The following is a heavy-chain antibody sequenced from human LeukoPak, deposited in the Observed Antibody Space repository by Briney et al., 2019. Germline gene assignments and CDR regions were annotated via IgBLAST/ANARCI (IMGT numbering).Heavy chain of an antibody. CDR1: GFTVSSNY. V-gene: IGHV3-53*01. CDR2: IYSGGST. J-gene: IGHJ1*01. CDR3: ARDREYYYGSGSYYKARVFQH. D-gene: IGHD3-10*01. Sequence: GGSLRLSCAASGFTVSSNYMSWVRQAPGKGLEWVSVIYSGGSTYYADSVKGRFTISRDNAKNSLYLQMNSLRAEDTAVYYCARDREYYYGSGSYYKARVFQHWGQGTLVTVSS.